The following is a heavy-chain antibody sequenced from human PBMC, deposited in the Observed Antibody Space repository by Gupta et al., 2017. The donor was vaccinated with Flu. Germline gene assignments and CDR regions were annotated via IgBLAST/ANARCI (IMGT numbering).Heavy chain of an antibody. Sequence: QVQLQESGPGLVKPSETLSLTCTVSGGSISSYYWSWIRQPPGKGLEWIGYIYYSGSTNYNPSLKSRVTISVDTSKNQFSLKLSSVTAADTAVYYGARQSSSGLDYWGQGTLVTVSS. D-gene: IGHD6-19*01. J-gene: IGHJ4*02. CDR3: ARQSSSGLDY. V-gene: IGHV4-59*08. CDR1: GGSISSYY. CDR2: IYYSGST.